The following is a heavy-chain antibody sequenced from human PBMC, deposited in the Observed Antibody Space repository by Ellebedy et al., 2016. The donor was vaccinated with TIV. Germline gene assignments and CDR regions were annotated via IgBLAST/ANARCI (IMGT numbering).Heavy chain of an antibody. V-gene: IGHV1-18*04. CDR1: GYTFTNYG. CDR2: ISGYNGNT. D-gene: IGHD4-17*01. J-gene: IGHJ4*02. Sequence: AASVKVSCKASGYTFTNYGISWVRQAPGQGLQGMGRISGYNGNTYSAQKLQGRVTMTPDPSTSKAYMELRILRSYDTAVYYCAIFVDGDYEDYWGQGALVTVSS. CDR3: AIFVDGDYEDY.